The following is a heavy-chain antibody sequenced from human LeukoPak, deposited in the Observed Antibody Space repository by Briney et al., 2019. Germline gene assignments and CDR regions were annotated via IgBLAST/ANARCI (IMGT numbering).Heavy chain of an antibody. CDR3: ARVGARSGWLDD. CDR1: SGSVSSGGYY. Sequence: TSETLSLTCTVSSGSVSSGGYYWSWIRQHPGKGLEWIGYIYYSGSTYYNPSLKSRVTISVDTSKNQFSLKLSSVTAADTAVYYCARVGARSGWLDDWGQGTLVTVSS. D-gene: IGHD2-15*01. J-gene: IGHJ5*02. CDR2: IYYSGST. V-gene: IGHV4-31*03.